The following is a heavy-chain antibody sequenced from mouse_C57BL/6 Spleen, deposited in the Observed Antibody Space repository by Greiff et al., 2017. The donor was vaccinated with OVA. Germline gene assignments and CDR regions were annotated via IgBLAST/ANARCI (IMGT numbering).Heavy chain of an antibody. Sequence: QVQLQQPGTELVKPGASVKLSCKASGYTFTSYWMHWVKQRPGQGLEWIGNINPSNGGTNYNEKFKSKATLTVDKSSSTAYMQLSSLTSEDTAVYYCARSGYGSSPADYWGQGTTLTVSS. J-gene: IGHJ2*01. V-gene: IGHV1-53*01. D-gene: IGHD1-1*01. CDR3: ARSGYGSSPADY. CDR1: GYTFTSYW. CDR2: INPSNGGT.